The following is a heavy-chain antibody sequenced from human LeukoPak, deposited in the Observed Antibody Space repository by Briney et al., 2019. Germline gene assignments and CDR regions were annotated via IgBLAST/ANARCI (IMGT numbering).Heavy chain of an antibody. J-gene: IGHJ4*02. CDR3: ARGEYSGWYPVYFDY. Sequence: QPGGSLRLSCAASGFTFSSYGMHWVRQAPGKGLEWVAVIWYDGSNKYYADSVKGRFTISRDNSKNTLYLQTNSLRAEDTAVYYCARGEYSGWYPVYFDYWGQGTLVTVSS. D-gene: IGHD6-19*01. V-gene: IGHV3-33*01. CDR1: GFTFSSYG. CDR2: IWYDGSNK.